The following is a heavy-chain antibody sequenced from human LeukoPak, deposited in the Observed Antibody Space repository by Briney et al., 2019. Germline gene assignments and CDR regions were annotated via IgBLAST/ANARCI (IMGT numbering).Heavy chain of an antibody. CDR3: ARDNREVVPAASYAWFDP. J-gene: IGHJ5*02. Sequence: KPSQTLSLTCAVSGGSISSGGYSWSWIRQPPGKGLEWIGYIYHSGSTYYNPSLKSRVTISVDRSKNQFSLKLSSVTAADTAVYYCARDNREVVPAASYAWFDPWGQGTLVTVSS. V-gene: IGHV4-30-2*01. D-gene: IGHD2-2*01. CDR1: GGSISSGGYS. CDR2: IYHSGST.